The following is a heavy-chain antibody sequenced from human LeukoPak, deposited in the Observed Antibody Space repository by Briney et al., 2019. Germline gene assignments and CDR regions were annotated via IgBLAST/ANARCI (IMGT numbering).Heavy chain of an antibody. Sequence: PSETLSLTCTVSGGSISTSSYDWGWIRQPPGKGLEWIGSIYYSGSTHYNPSLKSRVTISVDTSKNQFSLKLSSVTAADTAVYYCARHRVISRLFDYWGQGTLVTVSS. D-gene: IGHD3-22*01. CDR2: IYYSGST. J-gene: IGHJ4*02. V-gene: IGHV4-39*01. CDR1: GGSISTSSYD. CDR3: ARHRVISRLFDY.